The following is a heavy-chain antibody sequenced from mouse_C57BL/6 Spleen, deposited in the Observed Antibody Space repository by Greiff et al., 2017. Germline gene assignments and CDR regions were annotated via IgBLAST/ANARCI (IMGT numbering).Heavy chain of an antibody. CDR2: LRNKANNPAT. CDR1: GFTFSDAW. V-gene: IGHV6-6*01. CDR3: ARKGLRTYAMGY. Sequence: EVMLVESGGGLVQPGGSMKLSCAASGFTFSDAWMDWVRQSPEKGLEWVAELRNKANNPATYYAESVKGRFTISREDSKSSVYLQMNDLRAEDTGSYYCARKGLRTYAMGYWGQGTAVTVSS. J-gene: IGHJ4*01. D-gene: IGHD2-4*01.